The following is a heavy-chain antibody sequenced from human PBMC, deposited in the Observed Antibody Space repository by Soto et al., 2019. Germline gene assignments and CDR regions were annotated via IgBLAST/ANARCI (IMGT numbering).Heavy chain of an antibody. V-gene: IGHV3-23*01. D-gene: IGHD1-26*01. CDR3: AKDRMNHSSVCDPFDI. Sequence: VQLLESGGGLVQPGGSLRLSCAASGFTFSIYAMSWVRQAPGKGLEWVSGIGGGNDDTYYADSVKGRFTISRDNSKSTLSLQMNGLRTEDTAVYYCAKDRMNHSSVCDPFDIWGQGTMVTVSS. CDR2: IGGGNDDT. CDR1: GFTFSIYA. J-gene: IGHJ3*02.